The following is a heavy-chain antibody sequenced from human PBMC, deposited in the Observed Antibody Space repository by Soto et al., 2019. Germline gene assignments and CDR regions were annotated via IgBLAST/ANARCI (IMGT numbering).Heavy chain of an antibody. CDR3: ARHQSHSSSYVDP. J-gene: IGHJ5*02. CDR1: GVSFSDYS. V-gene: IGHV4-34*01. CDR2: INHSGSS. D-gene: IGHD6-13*01. Sequence: PSETLSLTCAVYGVSFSDYSWTWIRQPPGKGLEWIGEINHSGSSYYNPSLESRATISVDTSKNQFSLKLTSVTAADTAMYYCARHQSHSSSYVDPWGQGTLVTVSS.